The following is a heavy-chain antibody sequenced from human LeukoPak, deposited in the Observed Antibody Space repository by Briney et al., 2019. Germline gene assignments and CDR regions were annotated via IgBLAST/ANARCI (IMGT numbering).Heavy chain of an antibody. D-gene: IGHD1-1*01. CDR1: GGSISSSSYY. CDR3: ARDTKGSGWFDP. Sequence: KPSETLSLTCTVSGGSISSSSYYWGWIRQPPGKGLEWIGSIYYSGSTYYNPSLKSRVTISVDRSKNQFSLKLSSVTAADTAVYYCARDTKGSGWFDPWGQGTLVTVSS. J-gene: IGHJ5*02. V-gene: IGHV4-39*07. CDR2: IYYSGST.